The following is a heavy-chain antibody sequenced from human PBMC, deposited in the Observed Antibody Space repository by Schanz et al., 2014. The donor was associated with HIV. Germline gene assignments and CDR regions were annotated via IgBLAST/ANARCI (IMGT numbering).Heavy chain of an antibody. D-gene: IGHD3-3*01. CDR2: ISAYNGNT. CDR1: GYTFTSYG. V-gene: IGHV1-18*01. Sequence: QVQLVQSGAEVKKPGASVKVSCKASGYTFTSYGISWVRQAPGQGLEWMGWISAYNGNTNYAQKFQGRVTMTTDTSTSTAYMELRSLRSDDTAVYYCARASTRADISVFGPIDYWGQGTLVAVSS. J-gene: IGHJ4*02. CDR3: ARASTRADISVFGPIDY.